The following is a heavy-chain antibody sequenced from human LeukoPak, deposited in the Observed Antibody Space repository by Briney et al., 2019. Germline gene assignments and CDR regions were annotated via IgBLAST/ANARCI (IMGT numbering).Heavy chain of an antibody. D-gene: IGHD3-10*01. CDR1: GFTFSSYS. Sequence: GGSLRLSCAASGFTFSSYSMNWVRQAPGKGLEWVSSISSSSSYIYYADSVKGRFTISRENAKNSLYLQMNSLRAEDTAVYYCARDDITMVRGVILPYDYWGQGTLVTVSS. CDR2: ISSSSSYI. CDR3: ARDDITMVRGVILPYDY. J-gene: IGHJ4*02. V-gene: IGHV3-21*01.